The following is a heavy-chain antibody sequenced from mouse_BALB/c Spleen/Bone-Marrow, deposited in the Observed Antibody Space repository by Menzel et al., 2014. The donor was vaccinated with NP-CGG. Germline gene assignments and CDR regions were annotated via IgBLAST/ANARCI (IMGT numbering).Heavy chain of an antibody. CDR1: GFSLSTSGMG. V-gene: IGHV8-8*01. CDR2: IWWDDDK. CDR3: ARSYDYDAWFAY. D-gene: IGHD2-4*01. Sequence: QVQLKQSGPGMLKPSQTLSLTCSFSGFSLSTSGMGVGWIRQPSGKGLEWLAHIWWDDDKYYNPSLMSQLTISKDTSRNQVFLKITSVDTTDTAAYYCARSYDYDAWFAYWGQGTLVTVSA. J-gene: IGHJ3*01.